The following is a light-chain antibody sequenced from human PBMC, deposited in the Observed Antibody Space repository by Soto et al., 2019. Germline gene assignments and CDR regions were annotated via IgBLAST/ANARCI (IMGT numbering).Light chain of an antibody. CDR1: QSVRTN. V-gene: IGKV3-15*01. Sequence: IVLTQSPATLSFSPCEIATLSCRASQSVRTNLAWYQQKPGQAPRLLIYGASTRATGVPARFSGSGSGTEFTLTISSLQSEDFVVYYCQQYNNWITFGQGTRLEIK. J-gene: IGKJ5*01. CDR2: GAS. CDR3: QQYNNWIT.